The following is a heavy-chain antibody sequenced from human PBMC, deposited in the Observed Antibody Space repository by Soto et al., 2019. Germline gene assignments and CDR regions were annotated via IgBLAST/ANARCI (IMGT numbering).Heavy chain of an antibody. V-gene: IGHV4-61*08. CDR3: ARARPRTIYNSDYYPYGLDV. D-gene: IGHD6-19*01. CDR2: IYFNGST. Sequence: PSETLSLTCTVSGGAVSIGDYYLSWIRQPPGKGLEWLGFIYFNGSTNYNPSLKSRVTISSDTSKNQFSLRLTSMTAADTAVYFCARARPRTIYNSDYYPYGLDVWRQGTTVTVSS. CDR1: GGAVSIGDYY. J-gene: IGHJ6*02.